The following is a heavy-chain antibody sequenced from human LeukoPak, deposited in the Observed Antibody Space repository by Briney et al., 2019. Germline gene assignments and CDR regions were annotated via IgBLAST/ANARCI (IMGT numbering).Heavy chain of an antibody. CDR1: GGSISSYY. CDR2: IYYSGST. J-gene: IGHJ4*02. Sequence: KPSETLSLTCTVSGGSISSYYWSWIRQAPGKGLEWIGYIYYSGSTNYNPSLKSRVTISVDTSKNQFSLKLSSVTAADTAVYYCARVRRSAVAGLWLDYWGQGTLVTVSS. D-gene: IGHD6-19*01. CDR3: ARVRRSAVAGLWLDY. V-gene: IGHV4-59*01.